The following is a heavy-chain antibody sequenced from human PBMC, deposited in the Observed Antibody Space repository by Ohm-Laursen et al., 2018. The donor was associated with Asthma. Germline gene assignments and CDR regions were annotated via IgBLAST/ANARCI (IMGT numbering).Heavy chain of an antibody. Sequence: GASVKVSCKASGYTFSNYAIHWVRQAPGQRLEWMGWINVDNGKTKYAQKFQGRVTLTRDTSASTTYMELSSLRSEDAAVFYCARVGREHDDFWSGYFPSGMDVWGQGTTVTVSS. CDR2: INVDNGKT. V-gene: IGHV1-3*01. D-gene: IGHD3-3*01. J-gene: IGHJ6*02. CDR3: ARVGREHDDFWSGYFPSGMDV. CDR1: GYTFSNYA.